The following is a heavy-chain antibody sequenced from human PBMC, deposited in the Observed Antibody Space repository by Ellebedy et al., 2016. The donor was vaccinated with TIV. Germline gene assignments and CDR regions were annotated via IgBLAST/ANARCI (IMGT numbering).Heavy chain of an antibody. Sequence: PGGSLRLSCAASGFTFSSYWMHWVRQAPGKGLVWVSLINSDGSRTTYADSVKGRFTISRDKAKNTLYLQMNSLRAEETAVYYCASRGVAVQGADYWGQGTLVTVSS. V-gene: IGHV3-74*01. CDR1: GFTFSSYW. CDR3: ASRGVAVQGADY. J-gene: IGHJ4*02. CDR2: INSDGSRT. D-gene: IGHD3-10*01.